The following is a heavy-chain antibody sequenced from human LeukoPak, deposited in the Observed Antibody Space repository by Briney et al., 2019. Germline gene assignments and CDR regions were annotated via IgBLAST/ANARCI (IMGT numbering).Heavy chain of an antibody. CDR2: IRYDGSNK. J-gene: IGHJ4*02. CDR1: EFSVGSNY. V-gene: IGHV3-30*02. CDR3: AKERGDGYKWLDY. Sequence: GGSLRLSCAASEFSVGSNYMTWVRQAPGKGLEWVAFIRYDGSNKYYADSVKGRFTISRDNSKNTLYLQMNSLRAEDTAVYYCAKERGDGYKWLDYWGQGTLVTVSS. D-gene: IGHD5-24*01.